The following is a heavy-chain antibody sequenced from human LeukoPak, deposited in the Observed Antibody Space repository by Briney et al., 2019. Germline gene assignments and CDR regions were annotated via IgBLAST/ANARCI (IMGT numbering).Heavy chain of an antibody. J-gene: IGHJ6*02. V-gene: IGHV3-30*18. Sequence: PGGSLRLSCAASGFTLSSYGMHWVRQAPGKGLEWVAVISYDGSNKDYADSVKGRFTIPRDNSKNALYLQINSLRAEDTAVYYCAKYSSSSNFYYGMDVWGQGTTVTVCS. D-gene: IGHD6-13*01. CDR1: GFTLSSYG. CDR3: AKYSSSSNFYYGMDV. CDR2: ISYDGSNK.